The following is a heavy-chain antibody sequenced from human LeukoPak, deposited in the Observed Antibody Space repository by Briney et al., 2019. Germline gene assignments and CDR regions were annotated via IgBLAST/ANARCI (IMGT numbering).Heavy chain of an antibody. Sequence: SETLSLTCTVSGGSISSYYWSWIRQPPGKGLEWIGYIYYSGSTNYNPSLKSRVTISVDTSKNQFSLKLSSVTAADTAVYYCARVWNSSGWYVDRFDPWGQGTLVTVSS. CDR2: IYYSGST. J-gene: IGHJ5*02. D-gene: IGHD6-19*01. CDR1: GGSISSYY. CDR3: ARVWNSSGWYVDRFDP. V-gene: IGHV4-59*01.